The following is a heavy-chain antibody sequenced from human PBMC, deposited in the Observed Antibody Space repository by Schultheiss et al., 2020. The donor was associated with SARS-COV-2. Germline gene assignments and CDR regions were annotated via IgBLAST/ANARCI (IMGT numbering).Heavy chain of an antibody. CDR1: GFTFSSYA. CDR3: TRLVATVVTGFVDY. CDR2: ISGSGGST. Sequence: GESLKISCAASGFTFSSYAMSWVRQAPGKGLEWVSAISGSGGSTYYADSVKGRFTISRDNSKNTLYLQMNSLRAEDTAVYYCTRLVATVVTGFVDYWGQGTLVTVSS. V-gene: IGHV3-23*01. J-gene: IGHJ4*02. D-gene: IGHD4-23*01.